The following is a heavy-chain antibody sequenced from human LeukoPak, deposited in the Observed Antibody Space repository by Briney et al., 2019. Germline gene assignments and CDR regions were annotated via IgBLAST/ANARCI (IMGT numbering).Heavy chain of an antibody. CDR2: IYYSGST. CDR3: ARGYCSSTSCYRPYYFDY. Sequence: PSETLSLTCTVSGGFISSGGYYWSWIRLHPRKGLEWIGYIYYSGSTYYNPSLKSRVTISVDTSKNQFSLKLSSVTAADTAVYYCARGYCSSTSCYRPYYFDYWGQGTLVTVSS. D-gene: IGHD2-2*01. V-gene: IGHV4-31*03. J-gene: IGHJ4*02. CDR1: GGFISSGGYY.